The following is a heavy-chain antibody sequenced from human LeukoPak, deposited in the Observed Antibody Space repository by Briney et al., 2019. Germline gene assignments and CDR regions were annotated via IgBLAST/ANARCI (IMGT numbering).Heavy chain of an antibody. CDR2: IYYSGST. CDR3: ARDLGGTADY. V-gene: IGHV4-59*12. D-gene: IGHD3-10*01. J-gene: IGHJ4*02. CDR1: GGSISSYY. Sequence: SETLSLTCTVSGGSISSYYWSWIRQPPGKGLEWIGYIYYSGSTYYNPSLKSRVTISVDTSKNQFSLKLSSVTAADTAVYYCARDLGGTADYWGQGTLVTVSS.